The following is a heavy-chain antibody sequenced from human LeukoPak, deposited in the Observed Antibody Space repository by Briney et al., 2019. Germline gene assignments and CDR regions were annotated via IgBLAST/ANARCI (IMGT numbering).Heavy chain of an antibody. J-gene: IGHJ5*02. CDR3: ARGRGYCSSTSCQNWFDP. V-gene: IGHV3-21*01. CDR1: GFTFSTYS. CDR2: ISSSSSYI. Sequence: GGSLRLSCAASGFTFSTYSMNWVRQAQGKGLEWVSSISSSSSYIYYADSVKGRFTISRDNAKNSLYLQMNSLRAEDTAVYYCARGRGYCSSTSCQNWFDPWGQGTLVTVSS. D-gene: IGHD2-2*01.